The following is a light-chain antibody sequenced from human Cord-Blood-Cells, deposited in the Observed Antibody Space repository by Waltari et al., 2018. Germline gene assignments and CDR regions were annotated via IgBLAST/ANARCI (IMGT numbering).Light chain of an antibody. J-gene: IGKJ1*01. V-gene: IGKV1-5*03. Sequence: DIQMTQSPSTLSASVGDRVTITCRDSQSISSWLAWYQQKPGKAPKLLIYKASSVESGVPSRFSGSGSGTEFTLTISSLQPDDFATYYCQQYNSYPWTFGQGTKVEIK. CDR1: QSISSW. CDR2: KAS. CDR3: QQYNSYPWT.